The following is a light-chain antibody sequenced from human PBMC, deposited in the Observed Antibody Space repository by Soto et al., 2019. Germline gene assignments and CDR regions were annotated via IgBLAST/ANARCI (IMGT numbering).Light chain of an antibody. J-gene: IGKJ3*01. CDR1: QSVSSSY. CDR3: QQYGSSPFT. Sequence: EIVLTQSPGTLSLSPGERATLSCRASQSVSSSYLAWYQQKSGQAPRLLIYGASSRATGIRDRFSGSGSGTDFTVTISRLEPEEFAVYYCQQYGSSPFTFGPGTQVHIK. CDR2: GAS. V-gene: IGKV3-20*01.